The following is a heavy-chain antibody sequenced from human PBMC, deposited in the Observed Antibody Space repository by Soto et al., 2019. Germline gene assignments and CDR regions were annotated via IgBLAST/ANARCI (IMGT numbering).Heavy chain of an antibody. D-gene: IGHD4-17*01. CDR1: GFTFSSYA. CDR2: ISGSGGST. Sequence: EVQLSESGGGLVQPGGSLRLSCAASGFTFSSYAMSWVRQAPGKGLVWDSAISGSGGSTYYADSVKCRFTISRDNSKNTLYLQMNSLRAEDTAVYYCAKDPMYGDHFDYWGQGTLVTVSS. V-gene: IGHV3-23*01. J-gene: IGHJ4*02. CDR3: AKDPMYGDHFDY.